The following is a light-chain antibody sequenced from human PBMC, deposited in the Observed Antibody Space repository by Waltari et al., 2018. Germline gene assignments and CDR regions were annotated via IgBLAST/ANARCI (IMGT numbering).Light chain of an antibody. V-gene: IGLV3-25*03. CDR3: QSADTSGNYV. Sequence: SYELTQTPSVSVSPGQTARITCSGDAFPNKYAYWYQQKPGQAPVVVIYKDTQRPPGIPARFSGSTSGTTVTLTISGVQAEDEADYYCQSADTSGNYVFGPGTKVTVV. CDR1: AFPNKY. J-gene: IGLJ1*01. CDR2: KDT.